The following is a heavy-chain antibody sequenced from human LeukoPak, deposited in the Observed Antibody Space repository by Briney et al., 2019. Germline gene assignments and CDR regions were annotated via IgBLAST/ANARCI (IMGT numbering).Heavy chain of an antibody. V-gene: IGHV3-74*01. D-gene: IGHD2-8*02. CDR3: TRVQAGRSGLMDV. J-gene: IGHJ6*02. Sequence: GGSLRLSCAASVFTFSSYSMNWVRQAPGKGLVWVSRISPEGSGTTYADSVKGRFTISRDNSKNTLYLQMNSLRDEDAAVYHCTRVQAGRSGLMDVWGRGTTVTVSS. CDR1: VFTFSSYS. CDR2: ISPEGSGT.